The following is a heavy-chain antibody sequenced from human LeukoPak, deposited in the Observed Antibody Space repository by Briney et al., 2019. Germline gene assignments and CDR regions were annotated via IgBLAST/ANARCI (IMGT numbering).Heavy chain of an antibody. D-gene: IGHD2-8*02. CDR3: AKGTTSPTGYYYMDV. CDR1: GFTFDDYA. CDR2: ISWNSGSV. V-gene: IGHV3-9*03. J-gene: IGHJ6*03. Sequence: GGSLRLSCAASGFTFDDYAMHWVRQAPGKGLEGVSGISWNSGSVGYADSVKGRFTISRDNAKNSLYLQMNSLRAEDMALYYCAKGTTSPTGYYYMDVWGKGTTVTVSS.